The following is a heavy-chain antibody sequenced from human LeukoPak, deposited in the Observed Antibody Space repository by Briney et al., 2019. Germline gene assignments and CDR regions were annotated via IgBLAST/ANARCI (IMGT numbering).Heavy chain of an antibody. V-gene: IGHV3-30*18. D-gene: IGHD4-17*01. CDR1: GFTFGSYG. J-gene: IGHJ4*02. Sequence: PGGSLRLSCAASGFTFGSYGMHWVRQAPGKGLEWVAVISYDGSNKYYADSVKGRFTISRDNSKNTLYLQVNSLRAEDTAVYYCAKDPGGNDYGDYYFDYWGQGTLVTVSS. CDR2: ISYDGSNK. CDR3: AKDPGGNDYGDYYFDY.